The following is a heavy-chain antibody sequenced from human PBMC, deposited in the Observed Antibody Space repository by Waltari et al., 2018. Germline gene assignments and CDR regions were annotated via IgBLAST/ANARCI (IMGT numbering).Heavy chain of an antibody. CDR2: VSYDGRKE. Sequence: QARLVESGGGVVQPGKTLRLSCVGSEFTFSNYGMHWVRQAPGKGLEGVAVVSYDGRKEYYADSLKGRFTISRDNSKSTLYLEMNGLTVEDTATYYCAKSHLLYFDWWGGMDVWGQGTTVTVSS. CDR3: AKSHLLYFDWWGGMDV. J-gene: IGHJ6*02. CDR1: EFTFSNYG. V-gene: IGHV3-30*18. D-gene: IGHD3-9*01.